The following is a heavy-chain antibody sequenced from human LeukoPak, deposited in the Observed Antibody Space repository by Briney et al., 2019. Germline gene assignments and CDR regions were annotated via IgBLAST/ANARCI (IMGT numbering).Heavy chain of an antibody. V-gene: IGHV3-74*01. Sequence: GGSLRLSCAASGFTLSSYWMHWVRQAPGEGLVWVSRITSDGSSTNHAGSVKGRFTISRDNAKNTLYLQMNSLRAEDTAVYHCVTEGPVAGTRAFDYWGQGTLVTVSS. J-gene: IGHJ4*02. CDR3: VTEGPVAGTRAFDY. CDR2: ITSDGSST. D-gene: IGHD6-19*01. CDR1: GFTLSSYW.